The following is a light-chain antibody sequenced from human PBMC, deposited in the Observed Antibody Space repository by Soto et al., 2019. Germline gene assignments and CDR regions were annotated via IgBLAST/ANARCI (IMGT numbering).Light chain of an antibody. Sequence: EIVLTQSPGTLSLSPGERATLSCRASQSVSSSYLAWYQQKPGQAPRLLIYGASTRATGIPARFSGSGSGTEFTLTISSLQSEDFAVYYCQQYNNWPLTFGGATKVDIK. CDR2: GAS. J-gene: IGKJ4*01. CDR3: QQYNNWPLT. V-gene: IGKV3-15*01. CDR1: QSVSSSY.